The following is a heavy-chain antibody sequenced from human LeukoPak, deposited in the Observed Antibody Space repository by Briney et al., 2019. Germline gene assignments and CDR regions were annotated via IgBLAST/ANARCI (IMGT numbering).Heavy chain of an antibody. CDR3: ARVTWDLYYYGSGNTLVY. V-gene: IGHV1-2*02. J-gene: IGHJ4*02. CDR2: INPNSGGT. CDR1: GYTFTCYY. D-gene: IGHD3-10*01. Sequence: ASVKVSCKASGYTFTCYYMHWVRQAPGQGLEWMGWINPNSGGTNYAQKFQGRVTMTRDTSISTAYMELSRLRSDDTAVYYCARVTWDLYYYGSGNTLVYWGQGTLVTVSS.